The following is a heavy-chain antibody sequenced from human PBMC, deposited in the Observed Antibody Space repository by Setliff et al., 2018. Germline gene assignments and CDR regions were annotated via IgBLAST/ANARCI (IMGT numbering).Heavy chain of an antibody. D-gene: IGHD3-22*01. CDR3: ARINFYVSSGYYYAPDF. CDR1: GGSISSMSYY. V-gene: IGHV4-39*07. CDR2: IYHSGSS. J-gene: IGHJ4*02. Sequence: PSETLSLTCTVSGGSISSMSYYWGWIRQPPGKGLEWIGSIYHSGSSYYNSSLRSRVTISVDTSKNQFSLILRSVTAADTAVYYCARINFYVSSGYYYAPDFWGQGTLVTVSS.